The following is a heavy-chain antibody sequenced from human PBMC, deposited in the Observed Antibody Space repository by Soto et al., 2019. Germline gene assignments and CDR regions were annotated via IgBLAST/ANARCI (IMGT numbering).Heavy chain of an antibody. Sequence: GGSLRLSCAASGFTFSSYGMHWVRQAPGKGLEWVAVISYDGSNKYYADSVKGRFTISRDNSKNTLYLQMNSLRAEDTAVYYCAKEVLEPQFSYYYYGMDVWGQGTTVTVSS. D-gene: IGHD1-1*01. CDR3: AKEVLEPQFSYYYYGMDV. CDR1: GFTFSSYG. CDR2: ISYDGSNK. J-gene: IGHJ6*02. V-gene: IGHV3-30*18.